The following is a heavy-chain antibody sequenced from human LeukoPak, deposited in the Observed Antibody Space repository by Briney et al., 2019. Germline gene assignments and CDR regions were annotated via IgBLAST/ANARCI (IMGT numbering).Heavy chain of an antibody. Sequence: GGSLRLSCVASGFTFSISSMSWVRQAPGKGLEWVSYISSSSSSIYDADSVRGRFTISRDNSKNTLYLQMSSLRVEDTAVYFCARVEVSIGFDYWGQGTLVTVSS. CDR2: ISSSSSSI. V-gene: IGHV3-48*01. J-gene: IGHJ4*02. D-gene: IGHD5/OR15-5a*01. CDR3: ARVEVSIGFDY. CDR1: GFTFSISS.